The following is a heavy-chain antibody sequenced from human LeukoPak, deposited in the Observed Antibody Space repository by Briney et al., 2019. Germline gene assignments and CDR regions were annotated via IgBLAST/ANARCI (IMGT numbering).Heavy chain of an antibody. CDR2: IYISGIT. CDR1: GFSITTND. CDR3: ATRSPPY. J-gene: IGHJ4*02. Sequence: GGSLRLSCTASGFSITTNDMNWVRQAPGKGPEWVALIYISGITKYADSVQGRFTISRDNSKSTLYLQMNSLRAEDTAVYYCATRSPPYWGQGTLVTVSS. V-gene: IGHV3-66*04.